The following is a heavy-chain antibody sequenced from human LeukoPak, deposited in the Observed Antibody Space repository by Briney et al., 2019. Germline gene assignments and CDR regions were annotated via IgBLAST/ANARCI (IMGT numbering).Heavy chain of an antibody. D-gene: IGHD3-10*01. CDR2: IYYSGST. CDR3: ARGVYYYGSGRFDP. Sequence: SETLSLTCTVSGGSISSGDYYWSWIRPPPGKGLEWIGYIYYSGSTYYNPSLKSRVTISVDTSKNQLSLKLSSVTAADTAVYYCARGVYYYGSGRFDPWGQGTLVTVSS. J-gene: IGHJ5*02. CDR1: GGSISSGDYY. V-gene: IGHV4-30-4*01.